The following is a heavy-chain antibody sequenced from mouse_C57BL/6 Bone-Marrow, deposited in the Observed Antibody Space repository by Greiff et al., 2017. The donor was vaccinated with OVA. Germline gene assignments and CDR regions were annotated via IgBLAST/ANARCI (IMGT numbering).Heavy chain of an antibody. CDR3: TSLGYFDY. CDR2: IDPENGDT. V-gene: IGHV14-4*01. Sequence: EVQLQQSGAELVRPGASVKLSCTASGFNFKDDYMHWVKQRPEQGLEWIGWIDPENGDTEYASKFQGKATITADTSSNTAYLQLSSLTSEDTAVYYCTSLGYFDYWGQGTTLTVSS. J-gene: IGHJ2*01. CDR1: GFNFKDDY.